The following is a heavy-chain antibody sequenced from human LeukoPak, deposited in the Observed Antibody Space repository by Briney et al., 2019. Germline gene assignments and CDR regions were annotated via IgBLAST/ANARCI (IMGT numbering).Heavy chain of an antibody. CDR3: ARDLYPLYSSHPFDY. J-gene: IGHJ4*02. V-gene: IGHV1-2*02. Sequence: ASVKVSCKASGYTFTGYYMHWVRQAPGQGLEWMGWINPNSGGTNYAQKFQGRVTMTRDTSISTAYMELSRLRSDDTAVYYCARDLYPLYSSHPFDYWGQGTLVTVSS. CDR2: INPNSGGT. D-gene: IGHD6-13*01. CDR1: GYTFTGYY.